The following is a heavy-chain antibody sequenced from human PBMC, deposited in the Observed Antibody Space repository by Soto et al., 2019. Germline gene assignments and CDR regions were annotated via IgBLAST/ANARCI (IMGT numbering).Heavy chain of an antibody. J-gene: IGHJ4*02. CDR3: ARDFYYYGSGTMGGYFDY. V-gene: IGHV3-66*01. CDR2: IYSGGST. CDR1: GLTVSSNY. Sequence: EVQLVESGGGLVQPGGSLRLSCAVSGLTVSSNYMSWVRQAPGKGLEWVSVIYSGGSTNNADSVKGRFTISRDNSKNTLYLQMNGLRAEDTAVYYCARDFYYYGSGTMGGYFDYWGQGTLVTVSS. D-gene: IGHD3-10*01.